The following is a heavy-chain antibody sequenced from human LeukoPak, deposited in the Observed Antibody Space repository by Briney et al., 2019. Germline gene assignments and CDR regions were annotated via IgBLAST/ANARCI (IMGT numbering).Heavy chain of an antibody. J-gene: IGHJ6*02. Sequence: RGSLRLSCAASGFTFSSYSMNWVRQAPGKGLEWVSSISSSSSYIYYADSVKGRFTISRDNAKNSLYLQMNSLRAEDTAVYYCARDQGAVAGIGDVWGQGTTVTVSS. CDR1: GFTFSSYS. CDR2: ISSSSSYI. CDR3: ARDQGAVAGIGDV. V-gene: IGHV3-21*01. D-gene: IGHD6-19*01.